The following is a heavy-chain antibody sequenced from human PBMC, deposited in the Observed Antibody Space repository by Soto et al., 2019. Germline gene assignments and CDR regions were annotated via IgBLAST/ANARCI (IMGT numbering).Heavy chain of an antibody. J-gene: IGHJ4*02. CDR3: ARDYDSSGDY. CDR1: GGSISTSSYY. V-gene: IGHV4-39*01. CDR2: IYYSGST. D-gene: IGHD3-22*01. Sequence: SETLSLTCTVSGGSISTSSYYWGWIRQPPGKVLEWIGSIYYSGSTYYNPSLKSRVTISVDTSKNQFSLKLSSVTAADTAVYYCARDYDSSGDYWGQGTLVTVSS.